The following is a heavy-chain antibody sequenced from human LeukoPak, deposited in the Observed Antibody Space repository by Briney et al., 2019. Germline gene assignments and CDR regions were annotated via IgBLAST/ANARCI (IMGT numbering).Heavy chain of an antibody. Sequence: SETLSLTCAVYGVSFSGYYRSWIRQPPGKGLEWIGEINHSGSTNYNPSLKSRVTISVDTSKNQFSLKLSSVTAADTAVYYCATTQYSSSWYGRNYWGQGTLVTVSS. CDR2: INHSGST. D-gene: IGHD6-13*01. J-gene: IGHJ4*02. V-gene: IGHV4-34*01. CDR1: GVSFSGYY. CDR3: ATTQYSSSWYGRNY.